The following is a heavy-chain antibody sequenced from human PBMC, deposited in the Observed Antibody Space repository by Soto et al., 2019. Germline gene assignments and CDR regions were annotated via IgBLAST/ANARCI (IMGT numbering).Heavy chain of an antibody. Sequence: QVQLVQSGAEVKQPGASVKGSCRASGYTFTNYYIHWVRQAPGQGLEWMGIINPNSGGTFYAQKFQDRVTMTRDTSTGTVYMELSSLRSDDSAVYYCARPPGSGWGSNFDYWGQGTLVTVSS. CDR3: ARPPGSGWGSNFDY. V-gene: IGHV1-46*01. D-gene: IGHD6-19*01. J-gene: IGHJ4*02. CDR2: INPNSGGT. CDR1: GYTFTNYY.